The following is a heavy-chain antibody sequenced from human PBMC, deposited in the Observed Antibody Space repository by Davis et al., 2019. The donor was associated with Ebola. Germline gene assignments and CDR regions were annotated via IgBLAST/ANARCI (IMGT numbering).Heavy chain of an antibody. V-gene: IGHV3-23*01. CDR1: GFTFSSSA. J-gene: IGHJ6*02. Sequence: GESLKISCVTSGFTFSSSAMNWVRQAPGMGLEWVSTISGSGGSTYYRESVKGRFTISRDDSKNTLYLQMNSLRAEDTAVYYCANDLRGMDVWGQGTTVTVSS. CDR3: ANDLRGMDV. CDR2: ISGSGGST.